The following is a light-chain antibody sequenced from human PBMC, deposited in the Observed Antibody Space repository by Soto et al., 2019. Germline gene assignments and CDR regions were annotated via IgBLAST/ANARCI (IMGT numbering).Light chain of an antibody. J-gene: IGKJ1*01. CDR1: QGISSY. CDR3: QQYYSYPRT. V-gene: IGKV1-9*01. CDR2: AAS. Sequence: IQLTQSPSSLSASVGDRVTITCRASQGISSYLAWYQQKPGKAPKLLIFAASTLQSGVPSRFSGSGSGTDFTLTISCLQSEDFATYYCQQYYSYPRTFGQGTKVEIK.